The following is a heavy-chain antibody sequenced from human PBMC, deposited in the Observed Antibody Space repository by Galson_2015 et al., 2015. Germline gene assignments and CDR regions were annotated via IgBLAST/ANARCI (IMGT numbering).Heavy chain of an antibody. CDR1: GYSFTSYG. D-gene: IGHD2-15*01. J-gene: IGHJ4*02. CDR2: ISAYNGNT. CDR3: AREPQGDDYCSGGSCYVDY. Sequence: QSGAEVKKPGESLKISCKGSGYSFTSYGISWVRQAPGQGLEWMGWISAYNGNTNYAQKLQGRVTMTTDTSTSTAYMELRSLRSDDTAVYYCAREPQGDDYCSGGSCYVDYWGQGTLVTVSS. V-gene: IGHV1-18*01.